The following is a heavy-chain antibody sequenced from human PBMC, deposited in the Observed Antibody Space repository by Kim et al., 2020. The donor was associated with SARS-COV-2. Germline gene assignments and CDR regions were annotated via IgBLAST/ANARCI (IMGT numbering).Heavy chain of an antibody. D-gene: IGHD6-6*01. Sequence: GGSLRLSCAASVFTFSSYGMHWVRQAPGKGLEGVAGIWYDGSNKYYADSGKGRFTISRDNAKKTLYLQMNSLRAEDPAVYYCAKSLSSSSGGMDVWGQGTTVTVSS. CDR3: AKSLSSSSGGMDV. CDR2: IWYDGSNK. CDR1: VFTFSSYG. J-gene: IGHJ6*02. V-gene: IGHV3-33*06.